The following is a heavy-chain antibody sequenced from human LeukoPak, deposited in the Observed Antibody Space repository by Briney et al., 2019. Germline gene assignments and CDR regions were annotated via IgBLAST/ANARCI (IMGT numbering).Heavy chain of an antibody. CDR3: ARSSDSRGDTGAFDI. CDR1: GGSIYSTSHY. Sequence: PSETLSLTCTVSGGSIYSTSHYWNWIRQPAGKGLEWIGRIYISGSTNYNPSLKSRVTISLDTSKNQFSLKLSSVTAADTAVYYCARSSDSRGDTGAFDIWGQGTMVTVSS. J-gene: IGHJ3*02. D-gene: IGHD3-22*01. V-gene: IGHV4-61*02. CDR2: IYISGST.